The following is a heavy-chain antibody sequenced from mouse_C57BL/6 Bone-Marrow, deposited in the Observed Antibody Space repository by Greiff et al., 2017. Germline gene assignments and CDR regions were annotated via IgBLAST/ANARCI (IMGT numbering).Heavy chain of an antibody. CDR2: INPYNGGT. Sequence: VQLKQSGPVLVKPGASVKMSCKASGYTFTDYYMNWVKQSHGKSLEWIGVINPYNGGTSYNQKFKGKATLTVDKSSSTAYMELNSLTSEDAAVYYCARGGLLYYFDYWGQGTTLTVSS. V-gene: IGHV1-19*01. J-gene: IGHJ2*01. CDR3: ARGGLLYYFDY. D-gene: IGHD2-3*01. CDR1: GYTFTDYY.